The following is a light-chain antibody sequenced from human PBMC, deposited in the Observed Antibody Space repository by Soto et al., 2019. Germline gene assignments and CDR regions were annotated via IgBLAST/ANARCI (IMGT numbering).Light chain of an antibody. CDR2: GAS. V-gene: IGKV3-20*01. Sequence: EIVLTQSPGTLSLSSGERATLSCRASQSISSSYLAWYQQKPGQAPRLLIYGASIRATGIPDRFSGSESGTDFTLTISRLEPEDFAVYYCQHPWTFGQGTKVEIK. CDR1: QSISSSY. J-gene: IGKJ1*01. CDR3: QHPWT.